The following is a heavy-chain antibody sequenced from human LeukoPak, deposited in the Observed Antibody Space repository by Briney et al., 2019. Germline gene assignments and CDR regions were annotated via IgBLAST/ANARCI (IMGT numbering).Heavy chain of an antibody. J-gene: IGHJ4*02. Sequence: PSETLSLTCTVSGGSISNYYWNWIRQPPGKGLEWIGYIYYSGSTNYNPSLKSRVTISVDTSKNQFSLKLSSVTAADTAVYYCARSTAAAGSTPDYWGQGTLVTVSS. D-gene: IGHD6-13*01. CDR2: IYYSGST. CDR1: GGSISNYY. CDR3: ARSTAAAGSTPDY. V-gene: IGHV4-59*08.